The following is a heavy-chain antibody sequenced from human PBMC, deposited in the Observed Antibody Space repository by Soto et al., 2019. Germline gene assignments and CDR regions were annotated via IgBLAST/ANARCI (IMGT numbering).Heavy chain of an antibody. CDR3: AKGIYGDSDLIDY. CDR1: GFTFSSYS. CDR2: ISSSSSTI. J-gene: IGHJ4*02. V-gene: IGHV3-48*01. D-gene: IGHD4-17*01. Sequence: PGGSLRLSCAASGFTFSSYSMNWVRQAPGKGLEWVSYISSSSSTIYYADSVKGRFTISRDNSKNTLYLQMNSLRAEDTAVYYCAKGIYGDSDLIDYWGQGTLVTVSS.